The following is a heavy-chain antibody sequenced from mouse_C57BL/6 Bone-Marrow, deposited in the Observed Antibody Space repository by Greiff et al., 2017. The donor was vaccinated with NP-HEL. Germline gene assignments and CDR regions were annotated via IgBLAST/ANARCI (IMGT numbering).Heavy chain of an antibody. Sequence: QVQLQQSGAELVRPGTSVKVSCKASGYAFTNYLIEWVKQRPGQGLEWIGVINPGSGGTNYNEKFKGKATLTADKSSSTAYMQLSSLTSEDSAVYFCARKLRGDYWGQGTSVTVSS. CDR1: GYAFTNYL. V-gene: IGHV1-54*01. CDR2: INPGSGGT. J-gene: IGHJ4*01. D-gene: IGHD1-3*01. CDR3: ARKLRGDY.